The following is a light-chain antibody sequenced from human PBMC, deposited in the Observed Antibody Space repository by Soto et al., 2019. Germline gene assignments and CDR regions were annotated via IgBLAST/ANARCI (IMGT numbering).Light chain of an antibody. Sequence: EIVLTQSPGTLSLSPGERATLSCRASERVSNNYLAWYQQRPGQAPRLLIYGASIRATDIPGRFGGHGSGTDFTLTINTLEPEDSAVYYCQQYGGSPWTFGQGTKVEI. J-gene: IGKJ1*01. CDR1: ERVSNNY. CDR2: GAS. CDR3: QQYGGSPWT. V-gene: IGKV3-20*01.